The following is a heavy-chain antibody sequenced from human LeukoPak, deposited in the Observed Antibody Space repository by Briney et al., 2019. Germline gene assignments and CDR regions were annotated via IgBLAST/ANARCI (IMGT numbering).Heavy chain of an antibody. CDR3: ARGVKRGYSSSWYYFDY. D-gene: IGHD6-13*01. V-gene: IGHV4-38-2*02. CDR2: IYHSGST. J-gene: IGHJ4*02. CDR1: GYSISSGYY. Sequence: KPSETLSLTCTVSGYSISSGYYWGWIRQPPGKGLEWIGSIYHSGSTYYNPSLKSRVTISIDTSKNQFSLKLSSVTAADTAVYYCARGVKRGYSSSWYYFDYWGQGTLVTVSS.